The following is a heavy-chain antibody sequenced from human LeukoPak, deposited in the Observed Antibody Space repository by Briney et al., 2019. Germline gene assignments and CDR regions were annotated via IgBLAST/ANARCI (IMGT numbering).Heavy chain of an antibody. J-gene: IGHJ4*02. Sequence: PGGSLRLSCAASGFTFSSYGMHWVRQAPGKGLEWVSFIRYDGSNKYYADSVKGRFTISRDNSKNTLYLQMNSLRAEDTAVYYCAKLGCSSTSCNNNWGQGTLVTVSS. D-gene: IGHD2-2*02. CDR2: IRYDGSNK. CDR3: AKLGCSSTSCNNN. V-gene: IGHV3-30*02. CDR1: GFTFSSYG.